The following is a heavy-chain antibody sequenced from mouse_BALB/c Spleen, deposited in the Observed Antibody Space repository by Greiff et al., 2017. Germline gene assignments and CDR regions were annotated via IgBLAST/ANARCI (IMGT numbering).Heavy chain of an antibody. CDR1: GYTFTSYT. CDR3: ARSYYGNSAWFAY. J-gene: IGHJ3*01. Sequence: VQLQQSAAELARPGASVKMSCKASGYTFTSYTMHWVKQRPGQGLEWIGYINPSSGYTEYNQKFKDKTTLTADKSSSTAYMQLSSLTSEDSAVYYCARSYYGNSAWFAYWGQGTLVTVSA. D-gene: IGHD2-1*01. CDR2: INPSSGYT. V-gene: IGHV1-4*02.